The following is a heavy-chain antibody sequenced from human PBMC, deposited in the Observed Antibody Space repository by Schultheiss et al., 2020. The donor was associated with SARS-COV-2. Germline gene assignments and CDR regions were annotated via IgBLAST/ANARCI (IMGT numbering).Heavy chain of an antibody. CDR3: ARDTSIASYFDY. CDR2: ISYDGSNK. J-gene: IGHJ4*02. D-gene: IGHD6-6*01. CDR1: GFTFSSYA. V-gene: IGHV3-30*04. Sequence: GGSLRLSCAASGFTFSSYAMHWVRQAPGKGLEWVAVISYDGSNKYYADSVKGRFTISRDNSKNTLYLQMNSLRAEDTAVYYCARDTSIASYFDYWGQGTLVTVSS.